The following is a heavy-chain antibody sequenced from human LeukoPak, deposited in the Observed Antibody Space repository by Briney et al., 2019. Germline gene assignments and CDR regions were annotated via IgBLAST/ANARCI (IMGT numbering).Heavy chain of an antibody. D-gene: IGHD4-17*01. Sequence: SPSETLSLTCTVSGGSISSGDYYWSWIRQPPGKGLEWIGYIYYSGSTYYNPSLKSRVTISVDTSKNQLSLKLSSVTAADTAVYYCARDSPTWTTLFDYWGQGTLVTVSS. J-gene: IGHJ4*02. CDR1: GGSISSGDYY. CDR2: IYYSGST. V-gene: IGHV4-30-4*01. CDR3: ARDSPTWTTLFDY.